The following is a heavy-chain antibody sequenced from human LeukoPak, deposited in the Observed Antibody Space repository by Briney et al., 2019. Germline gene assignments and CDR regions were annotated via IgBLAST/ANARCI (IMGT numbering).Heavy chain of an antibody. Sequence: PSETLSLTCSVSGGSISRSDYYWSWIRQPPGKGLEWIGYIYYSGITYYNPSLKSRVTISVDTSKNQFSLKLSSVTAADTAVYYCARRFDYWGQGTLVTVSS. V-gene: IGHV4-30-4*01. CDR3: ARRFDY. CDR2: IYYSGIT. J-gene: IGHJ4*02. CDR1: GGSISRSDYY.